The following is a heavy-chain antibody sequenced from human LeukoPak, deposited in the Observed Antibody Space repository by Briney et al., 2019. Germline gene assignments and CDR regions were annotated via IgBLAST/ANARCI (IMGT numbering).Heavy chain of an antibody. V-gene: IGHV3-30*04. CDR2: ISYDGSNK. CDR1: GFTFSSYA. D-gene: IGHD1-26*01. J-gene: IGHJ4*02. Sequence: PGGSLRLSCAASGFTFSSYAMHWARQAPGKGLGWVAVISYDGSNKYYADSVKGRFTISRDNSKNTLYLQMNSLRAEDTAVYYCARDLLGWELHYFDYWGQGTLVTVSS. CDR3: ARDLLGWELHYFDY.